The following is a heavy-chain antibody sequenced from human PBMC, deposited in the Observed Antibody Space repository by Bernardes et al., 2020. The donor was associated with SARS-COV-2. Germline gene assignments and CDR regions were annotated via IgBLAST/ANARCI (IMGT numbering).Heavy chain of an antibody. Sequence: YFADSVKGRLTISRDNSKNTIYLQMNSLRVEDTAVYYCAKDWSTTGYYYDMDVWG. V-gene: IGHV3-23*01. J-gene: IGHJ6*02. D-gene: IGHD1-1*01. CDR3: AKDWSTTGYYYDMDV.